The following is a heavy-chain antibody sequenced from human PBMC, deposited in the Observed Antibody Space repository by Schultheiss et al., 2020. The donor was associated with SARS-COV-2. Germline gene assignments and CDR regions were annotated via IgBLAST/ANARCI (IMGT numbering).Heavy chain of an antibody. Sequence: GGSLRLSCAASGFIFSSYGMHWVRQAPGKGLEWVAITSYDGTNKYYADSVKGRFTISRDNSRNTLSLQMNSLRTEDTAVYYCARDGGIVPAAQYYYYYGMDVWGQGTTVTVSS. D-gene: IGHD2-2*01. J-gene: IGHJ6*02. V-gene: IGHV3-30*03. CDR1: GFIFSSYG. CDR3: ARDGGIVPAAQYYYYYGMDV. CDR2: TSYDGTNK.